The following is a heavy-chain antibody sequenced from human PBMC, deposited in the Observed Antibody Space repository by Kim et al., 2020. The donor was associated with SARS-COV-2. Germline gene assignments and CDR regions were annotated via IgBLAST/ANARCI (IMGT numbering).Heavy chain of an antibody. D-gene: IGHD4-17*01. CDR3: ARDHGDYSDGMDV. Sequence: ADSVKGRFTISRDNAKNSLYLQMNSLRAEDTAVYYCARDHGDYSDGMDVWGQGTTVTVSS. J-gene: IGHJ6*02. V-gene: IGHV3-48*03.